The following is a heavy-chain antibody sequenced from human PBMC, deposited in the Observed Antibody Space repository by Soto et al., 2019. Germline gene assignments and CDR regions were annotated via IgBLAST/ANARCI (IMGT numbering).Heavy chain of an antibody. D-gene: IGHD3-10*01. Sequence: GASVKVSCKASGDTFASFGFSGVRQAPGQGLEWLGWISAYNGNTHYAQKVRDRVTLTTDTSTNTAYMELRCLTSDDTAVYYCARDEESITARILQYLGQGNRLTVCS. CDR2: ISAYNGNT. J-gene: IGHJ4*02. CDR1: GDTFASFG. CDR3: ARDEESITARILQY. V-gene: IGHV1-18*01.